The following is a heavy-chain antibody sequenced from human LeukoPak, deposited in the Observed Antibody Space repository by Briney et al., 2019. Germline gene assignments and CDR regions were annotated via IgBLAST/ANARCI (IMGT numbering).Heavy chain of an antibody. V-gene: IGHV4-30-4*08. CDR2: IYYSGGT. CDR1: GGSISSGDYY. Sequence: SETLSLTCTVSGGSISSGDYYWSWIRQPPGKGLEWIGYIYYSGGTYYNPSLKSRVTISVDTSKNQFSLKLSSVTAADTAVYYCARDELVPAAINYWGQGTLVTVSS. D-gene: IGHD2-2*02. CDR3: ARDELVPAAINY. J-gene: IGHJ4*02.